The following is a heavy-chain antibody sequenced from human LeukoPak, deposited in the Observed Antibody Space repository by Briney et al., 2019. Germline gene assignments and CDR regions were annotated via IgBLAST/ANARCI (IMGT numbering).Heavy chain of an antibody. V-gene: IGHV4-59*01. CDR1: GGSISSYY. D-gene: IGHD2-15*01. CDR3: ARIFDDSLDY. J-gene: IGHJ4*02. CDR2: IYYSGST. Sequence: SETLSFTCTVSGGSISSYYWSWIRQPPGKGLEWIGYIYYSGSTNYNPSLKSRVTISVDTSKNQFSLKLSSVTAADTAVYYCARIFDDSLDYWGQGTLVTVSS.